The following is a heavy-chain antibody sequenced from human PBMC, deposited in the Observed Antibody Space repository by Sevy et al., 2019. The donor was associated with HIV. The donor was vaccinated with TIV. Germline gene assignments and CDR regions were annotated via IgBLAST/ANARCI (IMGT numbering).Heavy chain of an antibody. Sequence: AGSLRLSCAASGFTFSGSAMSWVRQAPGKALEWVSALSGRGLNTYYADSVKGRFTISRDNSKNTLYLQMNSLRAEDTAVYYSAKSGNIPVGIAVAGPYVAFFDSWGQGTLVTVSS. V-gene: IGHV3-23*01. D-gene: IGHD6-19*01. CDR1: GFTFSGSA. CDR2: LSGRGLNT. J-gene: IGHJ4*02. CDR3: AKSGNIPVGIAVAGPYVAFFDS.